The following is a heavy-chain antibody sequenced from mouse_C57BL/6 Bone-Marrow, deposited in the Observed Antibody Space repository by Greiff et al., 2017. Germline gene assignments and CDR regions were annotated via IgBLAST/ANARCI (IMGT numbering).Heavy chain of an antibody. CDR3: ARGGNYRFAY. CDR2: IDPSDSYT. D-gene: IGHD2-1*01. J-gene: IGHJ3*01. CDR1: GYTFTSYW. Sequence: QVQLQQSGAELVKPGASVKLSCKASGYTFTSYWMQGVKQRPGQGLEWIGEIDPSDSYTNYNQKFTGKATLTVDTSSSTAYMQLSSLTSEDSAVYYCARGGNYRFAYWGQGTLVTVSA. V-gene: IGHV1-50*01.